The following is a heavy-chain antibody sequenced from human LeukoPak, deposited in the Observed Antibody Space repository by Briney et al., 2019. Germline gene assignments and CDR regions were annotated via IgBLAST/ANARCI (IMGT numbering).Heavy chain of an antibody. J-gene: IGHJ4*02. CDR3: ARGASAGSVDY. Sequence: ETLSLTCTVSGGSISSSSYYWGWIRQPPGKGLEWIGDINQSGSTNYNASLKSRVTISVDTSKNQFSLKLTSVTAADTAVYYCARGASAGSVDYWGQGTLVTVSS. V-gene: IGHV4-39*07. CDR1: GGSISSSSYY. D-gene: IGHD3-10*01. CDR2: INQSGST.